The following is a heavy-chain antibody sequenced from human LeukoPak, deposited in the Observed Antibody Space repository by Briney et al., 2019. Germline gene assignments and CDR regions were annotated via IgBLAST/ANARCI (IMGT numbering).Heavy chain of an antibody. Sequence: PSETLSLTCAVYGGSFSGYYWSWIRQPPGEGLEWIGEINHSGSTNYNPSLKSRVTISVDTSKNQFSLKLSSVTAADTAVYYCARWGNDYVWGSYRYNTELFDYWGQGTLVTVSS. V-gene: IGHV4-34*01. CDR2: INHSGST. D-gene: IGHD3-16*02. CDR1: GGSFSGYY. CDR3: ARWGNDYVWGSYRYNTELFDY. J-gene: IGHJ4*02.